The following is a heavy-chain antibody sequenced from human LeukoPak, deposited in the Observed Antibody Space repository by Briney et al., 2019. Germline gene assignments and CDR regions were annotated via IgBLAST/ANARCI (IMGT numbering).Heavy chain of an antibody. Sequence: SETLSLTCTVSGYSISSGYYWGWIRQPPGKGLEWIGSIYHSGSTHYNPSLKSRVTISVDTSKNQFSLKLSSVTAADTAVYYCARVYYSNSYDYWYFDLWGRGTLVTVSS. V-gene: IGHV4-38-2*02. D-gene: IGHD6-13*01. J-gene: IGHJ2*01. CDR3: ARVYYSNSYDYWYFDL. CDR2: IYHSGST. CDR1: GYSISSGYY.